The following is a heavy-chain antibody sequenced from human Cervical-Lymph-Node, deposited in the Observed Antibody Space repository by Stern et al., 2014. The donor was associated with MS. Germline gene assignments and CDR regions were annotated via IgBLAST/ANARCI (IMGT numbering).Heavy chain of an antibody. J-gene: IGHJ6*02. D-gene: IGHD2/OR15-2a*01. CDR1: GFSFSTYP. CDR2: RSYDGDNK. V-gene: IGHV3-30*04. Sequence: VQLVESGGGVVRPGRSLRLSCAVSGFSFSTYPMHWVRQAPGKGLDGVAFRSYDGDNKAYAESVKGRFSISIDNYKNMLYLQINSLRAYDTAVYYCARANNYYGMDVWGQGTTVTVSS. CDR3: ARANNYYGMDV.